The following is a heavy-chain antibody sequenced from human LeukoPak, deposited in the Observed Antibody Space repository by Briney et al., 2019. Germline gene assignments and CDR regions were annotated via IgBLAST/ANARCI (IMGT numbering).Heavy chain of an antibody. V-gene: IGHV4-4*07. CDR2: IYTSGGT. CDR1: GGSISSYY. D-gene: IGHD5-24*01. J-gene: IGHJ4*02. Sequence: PSETLSLTCTVSGGSISSYYWSWIRQPAGKGLEWIGRIYTSGGTDYNPSLKSRVTISVDTSKNQFSLKLSSVTAADTAVYYCAKDRGDGYNSGYFVYWGQGTLVTVSS. CDR3: AKDRGDGYNSGYFVY.